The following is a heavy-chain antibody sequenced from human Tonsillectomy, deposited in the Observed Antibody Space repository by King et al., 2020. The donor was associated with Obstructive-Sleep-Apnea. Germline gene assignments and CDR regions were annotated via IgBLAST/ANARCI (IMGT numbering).Heavy chain of an antibody. CDR2: IYWDDDK. CDR3: AHRRSPTYYYGMDV. CDR1: GFSLSTSGVG. J-gene: IGHJ6*02. Sequence: TLKESGPTLVKPTQTLTLTCTFSGFSLSTSGVGVGWIRQPPGKALEWLALIYWDDDKRYSPSLKSRLTITKDTSKNQVVLTMTNMDPVDTATYYFAHRRSPTYYYGMDVGGQGTTVTVSS. V-gene: IGHV2-5*02.